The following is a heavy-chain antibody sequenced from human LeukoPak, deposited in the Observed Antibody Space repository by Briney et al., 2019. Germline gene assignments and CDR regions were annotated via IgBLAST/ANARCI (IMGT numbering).Heavy chain of an antibody. J-gene: IGHJ5*02. CDR1: GYTFTSYY. V-gene: IGHV1-2*02. CDR3: ATDSAGGAKYTAAFVS. D-gene: IGHD4/OR15-4a*01. CDR2: INARDGET. Sequence: ASVKVSCKASGYTFTSYYIHWVRQSPGQRLGWMGGINARDGETNFAQKFQGRVTMTRDTSSSTAYMELSGLRSDDTAVYYCATDSAGGAKYTAAFVSWGQGTLVTVSS.